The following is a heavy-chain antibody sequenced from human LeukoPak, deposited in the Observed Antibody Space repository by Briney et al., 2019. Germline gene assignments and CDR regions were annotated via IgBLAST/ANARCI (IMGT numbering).Heavy chain of an antibody. Sequence: ASVKVSCKASGYIFSIYGISWVRQAPGQGLEWMGCISGYNGNTNYAQKLQGRVTMTTDTSTSTAYMELRSLRSDDTAVYYCARRRSEEFDFDCWGQGTLVTVSS. J-gene: IGHJ4*02. V-gene: IGHV1-18*01. CDR3: ARRRSEEFDFDC. CDR1: GYIFSIYG. D-gene: IGHD6-19*01. CDR2: ISGYNGNT.